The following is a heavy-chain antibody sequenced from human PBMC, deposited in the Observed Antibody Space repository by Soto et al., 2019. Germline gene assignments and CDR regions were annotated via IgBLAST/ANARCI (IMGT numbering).Heavy chain of an antibody. CDR3: ARERLRGYDSSGFYS. J-gene: IGHJ5*02. CDR1: GYSFRSYG. Sequence: QVQLVQSGGELRRPGSSVKVSCEAFGYSFRSYGINWVRQAPGQGLEWMGWNNPNSGHSNYATKFEDKLTMTTSTSANTVSVELKNLKSDYTAIYYGARERLRGYDSSGFYSWGQGTLVSVSS. CDR2: NNPNSGHS. V-gene: IGHV1-18*01. D-gene: IGHD3-22*01.